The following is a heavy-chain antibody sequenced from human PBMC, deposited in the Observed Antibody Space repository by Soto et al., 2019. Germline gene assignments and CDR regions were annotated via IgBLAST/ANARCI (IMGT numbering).Heavy chain of an antibody. D-gene: IGHD6-13*01. CDR2: IVPIRRPA. Sequence: QVQLVQSGAEVKQSGSSAKVSCKASGGTFSSYRINWVRQAPGQGLEWVGGIVPIRRPADYAQTFQGRVSITADESARTSYMELRSLRSQDTAVYYCVRDSGAKLSSSWGQGTLVTVSS. J-gene: IGHJ4*02. V-gene: IGHV1-69*01. CDR1: GGTFSSYR. CDR3: VRDSGAKLSSS.